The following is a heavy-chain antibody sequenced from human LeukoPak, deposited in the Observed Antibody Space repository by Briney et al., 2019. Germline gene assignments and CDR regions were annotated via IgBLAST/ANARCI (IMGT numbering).Heavy chain of an antibody. CDR3: ARVPHRGFFDY. Sequence: SETLSLTCAVYGGSFSGYYWSWIRQPPGKGLEWIGEINHSGSTYYNPSLKSRVTISVDRSKNQFSLKLSSVTAADTAVYYCARVPHRGFFDYWGQGTLVTVSS. CDR2: INHSGST. V-gene: IGHV4-34*01. J-gene: IGHJ4*02. CDR1: GGSFSGYY. D-gene: IGHD5-12*01.